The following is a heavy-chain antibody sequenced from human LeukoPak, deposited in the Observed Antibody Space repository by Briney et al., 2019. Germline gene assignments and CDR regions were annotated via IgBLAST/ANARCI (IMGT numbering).Heavy chain of an antibody. V-gene: IGHV3-23*01. J-gene: IGHJ4*02. CDR1: GFTFSSFE. CDR3: AKGNGDFDH. CDR2: ISAVGGNT. Sequence: PGGSLRLSCAASGFTFSSFEMNWVRQAPGRGLQWVSSISAVGGNTYYADSVKGRFTISRDDSKNTLYLQMNSLRAEDTAVYFCAKGNGDFDHWGQGTLVTVSS. D-gene: IGHD2-8*01.